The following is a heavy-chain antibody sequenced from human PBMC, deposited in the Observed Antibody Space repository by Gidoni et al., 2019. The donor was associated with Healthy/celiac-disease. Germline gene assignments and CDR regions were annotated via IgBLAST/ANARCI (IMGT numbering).Heavy chain of an antibody. V-gene: IGHV4-39*01. CDR1: GGSISSSSYY. CDR3: ARKSATYSSGWSNIRVYYYYYMDV. CDR2: IYYSGST. D-gene: IGHD6-19*01. J-gene: IGHJ6*03. Sequence: QLQLQESGPGLVKPSETLSLTCTVSGGSISSSSYYWGWIRPPPGKGLEWIGSIYYSGSTYYNPSLKSRVTISVDTSKNQFSLKLSSVTAADTAVYYCARKSATYSSGWSNIRVYYYYYMDVWGKGTTVTVSS.